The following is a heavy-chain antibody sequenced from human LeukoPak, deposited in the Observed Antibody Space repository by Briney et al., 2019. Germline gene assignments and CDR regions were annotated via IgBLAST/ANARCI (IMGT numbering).Heavy chain of an antibody. CDR1: GGSISFSSDY. D-gene: IGHD1-26*01. V-gene: IGHV4-39*01. CDR3: ARHGASGSYLYYFDY. CDR2: IYYSGAT. J-gene: IGHJ4*02. Sequence: SETLSLTCTVSGGSISFSSDYWGWIRQPPGKGLEWIGDIYYSGATNYNPSLKSRVTMSVDTSKNQFSLKLSSVTAADTAVYFCARHGASGSYLYYFDYWGQGTLVTVSS.